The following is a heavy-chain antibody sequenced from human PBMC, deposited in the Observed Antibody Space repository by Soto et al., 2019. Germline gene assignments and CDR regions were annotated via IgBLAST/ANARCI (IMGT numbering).Heavy chain of an antibody. J-gene: IGHJ4*02. CDR2: ISSDGTDT. V-gene: IGHV3-74*01. CDR1: GLALSNFW. Sequence: EVQLVESGGGLAQPGGSLRPSCAASGLALSNFWMHWVRQAPGKGLVWVSRISSDGTDTNYADSVKGRFTISRDNAKNTLYLQMTSLKAEDTAVYYCLVAITPWSFDHWGQGALVTVSS. CDR3: LVAITPWSFDH. D-gene: IGHD5-12*01.